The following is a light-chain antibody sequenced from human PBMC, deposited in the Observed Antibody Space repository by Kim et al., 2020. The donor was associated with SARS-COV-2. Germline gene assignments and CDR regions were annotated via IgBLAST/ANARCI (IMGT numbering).Light chain of an antibody. V-gene: IGKV4-1*01. Sequence: ATINCKSSQSVLSRSNSRNYLAWYQQRPGQPPKLLVYWASTRDFGVPDRFSGSGSGTDFTLTISNLQAEDVAVYYCQQYYGTPPYTFGQGTKLEI. CDR2: WAS. J-gene: IGKJ2*01. CDR1: QSVLSRSNSRNY. CDR3: QQYYGTPPYT.